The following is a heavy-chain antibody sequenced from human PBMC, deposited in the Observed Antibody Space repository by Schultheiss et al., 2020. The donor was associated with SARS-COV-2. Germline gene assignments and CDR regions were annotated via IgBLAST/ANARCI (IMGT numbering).Heavy chain of an antibody. CDR2: INPNSGGT. V-gene: IGHV1-2*06. Sequence: ASVKVSCKASGGTFSSYPISWVRQAPGQGLEWMGRINPNSGGTNYAQKFQGRVTMTRDTSISTAYMELSRLRSDDTAVYYCARERVGATRDAFDIWGQGTMVTVSS. D-gene: IGHD1-26*01. J-gene: IGHJ3*02. CDR3: ARERVGATRDAFDI. CDR1: GGTFSSYP.